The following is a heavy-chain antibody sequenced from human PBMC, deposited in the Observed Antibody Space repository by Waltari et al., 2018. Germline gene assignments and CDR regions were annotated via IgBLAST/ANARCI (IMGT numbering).Heavy chain of an antibody. CDR3: ARDCGRQGIRHCFDY. V-gene: IGHV3-30*01. J-gene: IGHJ4*02. CDR1: GLLFSPYA. CDR2: ISYDGSNK. Sequence: QVQLVESGGGVVQPGRSLRLSCVASGLLFSPYAMYWARQAPGKGLEWVAVISYDGSNKYYADSVKGRFTISRDDSKNTLYLQMNSLRVEDTGVYYCARDCGRQGIRHCFDYWGQGTLLTVSS. D-gene: IGHD2-21*01.